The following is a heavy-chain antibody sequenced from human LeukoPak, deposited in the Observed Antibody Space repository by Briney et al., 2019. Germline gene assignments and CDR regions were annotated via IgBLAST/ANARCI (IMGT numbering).Heavy chain of an antibody. J-gene: IGHJ4*02. Sequence: GGSLRLSCAASGFTFSNYWMTWVRQAPGKGLEWVANIKQDGSERYYVDSVKGRFAISRDNAKNSLYLQMNSLRVEDTAVYYCTKKTGEYWGQGTLVTVSA. V-gene: IGHV3-7*01. CDR3: TKKTGEY. CDR1: GFTFSNYW. CDR2: IKQDGSER.